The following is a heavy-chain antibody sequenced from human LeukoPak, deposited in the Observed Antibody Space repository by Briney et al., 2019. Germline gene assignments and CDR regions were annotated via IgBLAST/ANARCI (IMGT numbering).Heavy chain of an antibody. CDR1: GGSISSGGYY. V-gene: IGHV4-31*11. CDR2: IYYSGST. CDR3: ARASDFWSGHNWFDP. J-gene: IGHJ5*02. D-gene: IGHD3-3*01. Sequence: SETLSLTCAVSGGSISSGGYYWSWIRQHPGKGLEWIGYIYYSGSTYHNPSLKSRVTISVDTSKNQFSLKLSSVTAADTAVYYCARASDFWSGHNWFDPWGQGTLVTVSS.